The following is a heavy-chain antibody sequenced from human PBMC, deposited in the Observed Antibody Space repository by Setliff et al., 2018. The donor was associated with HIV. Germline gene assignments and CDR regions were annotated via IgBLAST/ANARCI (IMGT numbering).Heavy chain of an antibody. CDR1: GYTFSTYG. J-gene: IGHJ3*01. CDR2: INTYNGNT. V-gene: IGHV1-18*01. CDR3: ARNKLSDASDV. Sequence: GASVKVSCKASGYTFSTYGISWVRQAPGHGLEWMGWINTYNGNTNYAQKVKGRVTMTTDTSTSTAYLELRSLRSDDTAVYFCARNKLSDASDVWGPGTVVTVSS. D-gene: IGHD1-1*01.